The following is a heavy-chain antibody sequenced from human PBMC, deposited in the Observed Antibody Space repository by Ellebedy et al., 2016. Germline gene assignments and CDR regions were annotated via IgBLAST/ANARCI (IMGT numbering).Heavy chain of an antibody. CDR3: AKDGGLGRWLLGWYFDL. CDR1: GFTFSSYG. J-gene: IGHJ2*01. CDR2: ISFDGSNK. D-gene: IGHD5-24*01. Sequence: GESLKISXAASGFTFSSYGMHCVRQAPGKGLEWVAVISFDGSNKYYADSVKGRFTISRDNSKNTLYLQMNSLRAEDTAVYYCAKDGGLGRWLLGWYFDLWGRGTLVTVSS. V-gene: IGHV3-30*18.